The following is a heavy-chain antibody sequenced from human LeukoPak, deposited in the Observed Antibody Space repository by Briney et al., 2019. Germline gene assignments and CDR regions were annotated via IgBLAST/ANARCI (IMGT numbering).Heavy chain of an antibody. J-gene: IGHJ3*02. CDR3: ARDGKIMGEAFDI. Sequence: SETLSLTCTVSGGSISSYYWSWIRQPPGKGLEWIGYIYYSGSTNYNPSLKSRVTISVDTSKNQFSLKLSSVTAADTAVYYCARDGKIMGEAFDIWGQGTMVTVSS. CDR2: IYYSGST. V-gene: IGHV4-59*01. D-gene: IGHD3-16*01. CDR1: GGSISSYY.